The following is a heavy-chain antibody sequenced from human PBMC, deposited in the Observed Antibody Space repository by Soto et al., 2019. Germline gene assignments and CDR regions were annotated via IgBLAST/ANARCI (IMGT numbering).Heavy chain of an antibody. CDR1: GFTFSSYG. D-gene: IGHD1-26*01. CDR3: AKGREWELLARDYYFDY. V-gene: IGHV3-30*18. CDR2: ISYDGSNK. Sequence: QVQLVESGGGVVQPGRSLRLSCAASGFTFSSYGMHWVRQAPGKGLEWVAVISYDGSNKYYADSVKGRFTISRDNSXNXXYLQMNSLRAEDTAVYYCAKGREWELLARDYYFDYWGQGTLVTVSS. J-gene: IGHJ4*02.